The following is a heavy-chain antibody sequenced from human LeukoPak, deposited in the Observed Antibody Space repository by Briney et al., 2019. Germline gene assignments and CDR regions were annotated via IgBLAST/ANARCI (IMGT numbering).Heavy chain of an antibody. V-gene: IGHV1-69*05. CDR1: GGTFSSYA. J-gene: IGHJ1*01. D-gene: IGHD1-26*01. CDR2: IIPIFGTA. CDR3: ARGPQYSGSYYLYFQH. Sequence: GASVKVSCKASGGTFSSYAISWVRQAPGQGLEWMGGIIPIFGTANYAQKFQGRVTITTDESTSTAYMELSRLRSEDTAVYYCARGPQYSGSYYLYFQHWGQGTLVTVSS.